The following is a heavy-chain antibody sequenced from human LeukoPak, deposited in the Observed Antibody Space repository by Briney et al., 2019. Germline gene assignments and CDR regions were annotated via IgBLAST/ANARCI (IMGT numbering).Heavy chain of an antibody. CDR1: GYTFTRYG. Sequence: ASVKVSCKASGYTFTRYGISWVRQAPGQGLEWMGWISTYDGDTKYAQKMQGRVTMTRDTSTSTVYMELTSLRSEDTAVYYCARDGLYCTNGVCSSDIWGQGTLVTVSS. D-gene: IGHD2-8*01. CDR2: ISTYDGDT. V-gene: IGHV1-18*01. CDR3: ARDGLYCTNGVCSSDI. J-gene: IGHJ3*02.